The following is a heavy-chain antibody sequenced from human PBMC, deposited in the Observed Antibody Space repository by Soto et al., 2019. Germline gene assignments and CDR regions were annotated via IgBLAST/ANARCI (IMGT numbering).Heavy chain of an antibody. CDR3: ARDLGVYPLDY. Sequence: QVQLVQSGAEVVKPGASVKVSCKASGYTFRGDALHWVRQAPGQSLEWMGWLNTGNGNTRYSQNFQGRVTITTDTSATTAYMELYSLRSEDTAVYYCARDLGVYPLDYWGQGTLVTVSS. J-gene: IGHJ4*02. D-gene: IGHD2-8*01. CDR1: GYTFRGDA. V-gene: IGHV1-3*04. CDR2: LNTGNGNT.